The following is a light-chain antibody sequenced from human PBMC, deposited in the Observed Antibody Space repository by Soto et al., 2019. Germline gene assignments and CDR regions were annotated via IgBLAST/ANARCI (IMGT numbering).Light chain of an antibody. Sequence: EIVLTQSPATLSLSPGERATLSCRASQRVSSYLAWYQQKPGQAPRLLIYDASNRATGIPARFSGSGSGTDFTLTISSLEPEDCAVYYCQQRSNWPPFTFGPGTKVDIK. CDR1: QRVSSY. CDR3: QQRSNWPPFT. CDR2: DAS. J-gene: IGKJ3*01. V-gene: IGKV3-11*01.